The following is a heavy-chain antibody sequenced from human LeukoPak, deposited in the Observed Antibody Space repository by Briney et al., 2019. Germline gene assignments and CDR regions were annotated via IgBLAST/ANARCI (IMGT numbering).Heavy chain of an antibody. Sequence: ASVKVSCKASGYTFTGYYMHWVRQAPGQRLEWMGWINPNSGGTNYAQKFQGRVTMTRDTCISTAYMELSRLRSDDTAVYYCARDEVPYYYDSSGEYFQHWGQGTLVTVSS. CDR3: ARDEVPYYYDSSGEYFQH. CDR1: GYTFTGYY. V-gene: IGHV1-2*02. J-gene: IGHJ1*01. CDR2: INPNSGGT. D-gene: IGHD3-22*01.